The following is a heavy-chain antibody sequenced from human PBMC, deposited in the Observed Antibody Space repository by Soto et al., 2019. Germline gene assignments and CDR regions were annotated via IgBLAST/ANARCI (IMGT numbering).Heavy chain of an antibody. D-gene: IGHD3-16*02. CDR3: ARDHSKLYVWGGYRLNDY. Sequence: ASVKVSCKASGYTFSDYYIHWVRQAPGQGLEWMGWINPTTGGTNYAQKFQGRVTMTRDTSITTAYMELSRLRSDDTAVYYCARDHSKLYVWGGYRLNDYWGQGTLVTVSS. CDR1: GYTFSDYY. J-gene: IGHJ4*02. V-gene: IGHV1-2*02. CDR2: INPTTGGT.